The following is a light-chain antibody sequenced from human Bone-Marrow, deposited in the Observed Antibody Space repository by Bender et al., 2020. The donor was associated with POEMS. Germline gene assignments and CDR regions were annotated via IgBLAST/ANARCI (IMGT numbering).Light chain of an antibody. CDR3: AAWDDSLSAHV. J-gene: IGLJ1*01. CDR1: SSNIGRNF. Sequence: QSVLTQPPSASGTPGQRVTISCSGSSSNIGRNFVYWYQQLPGAAPKILIYRNNQRPSGVPDRFSGSKSGTSASLAISGPRSEYEADYDCAAWDDSLSAHVFGTGTKVTVL. CDR2: RNN. V-gene: IGLV1-47*01.